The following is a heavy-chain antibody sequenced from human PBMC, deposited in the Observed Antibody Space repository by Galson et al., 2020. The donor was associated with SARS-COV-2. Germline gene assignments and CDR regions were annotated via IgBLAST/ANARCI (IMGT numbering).Heavy chain of an antibody. V-gene: IGHV4-38-2*02. J-gene: IGHJ2*01. CDR1: GYSVSTTNY. CDR2: VYPSGTP. CDR3: ASQGVNMIVLVTVPGWYFDL. D-gene: IGHD3-22*01. Sequence: SETLSLTCTVSGYSVSTTNYWGWVRQPPGRGLEWIGRVYPSGTPYYNPSLKSRVTISVDTTKNQFSLRLDSVTAADTALYSCASQGVNMIVLVTVPGWYFDLWGRGTLVTVSS.